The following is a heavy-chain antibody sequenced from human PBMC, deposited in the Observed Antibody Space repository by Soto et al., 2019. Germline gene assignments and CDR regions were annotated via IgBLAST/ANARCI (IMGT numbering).Heavy chain of an antibody. CDR2: IIPIFGTA. CDR1: GGTFSSYA. CDR3: ARDSSWGSGSYYPAYFDY. Sequence: QVQLVQSGAEVKKPGSSVKVSCKASGGTFSSYAIIWVRQAPGQGLEWMGGIIPIFGTANYAQKFQGRVTITADKSTSTAYMELSSLRSEDTAVYYCARDSSWGSGSYYPAYFDYWGQGTLVTVSS. J-gene: IGHJ4*02. V-gene: IGHV1-69*06. D-gene: IGHD3-10*01.